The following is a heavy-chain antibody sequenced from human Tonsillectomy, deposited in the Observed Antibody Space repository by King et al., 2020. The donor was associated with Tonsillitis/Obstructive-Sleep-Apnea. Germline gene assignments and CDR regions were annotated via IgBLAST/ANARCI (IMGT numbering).Heavy chain of an antibody. V-gene: IGHV3-33*01. D-gene: IGHD2-8*02. CDR1: GFTFSSYG. CDR3: AREPISQTGGDGMDV. CDR2: IWYNGSNK. Sequence: VQLVESGGGVVQPGRSLRLSCAASGFTFSSYGMHWVRQAPGKGLEWVAVIWYNGSNKYYADSVKGRFTISRDNSKNTLYLQMNSLRAEDTAVYYCAREPISQTGGDGMDVWGRGTTVTVSS. J-gene: IGHJ6*02.